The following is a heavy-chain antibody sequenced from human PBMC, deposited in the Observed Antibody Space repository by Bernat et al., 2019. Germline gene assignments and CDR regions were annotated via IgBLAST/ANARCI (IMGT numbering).Heavy chain of an antibody. CDR3: AREAYSSGWYDDY. CDR2: ISYDGSNK. Sequence: QVQLVESGGGVVQPGRSLRLSCAASGFTFSSYAMHWVRQAPGKGLEWVAVISYDGSNKCYADSVKGRFTISRDNSKNTLYLQMNSLRAEDTAVYYCAREAYSSGWYDDYWGQGTLVTVSS. J-gene: IGHJ4*02. D-gene: IGHD6-19*01. CDR1: GFTFSSYA. V-gene: IGHV3-30*01.